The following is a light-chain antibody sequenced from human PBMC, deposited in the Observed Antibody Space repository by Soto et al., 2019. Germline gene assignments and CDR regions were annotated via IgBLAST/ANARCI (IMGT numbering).Light chain of an antibody. V-gene: IGKV2-30*01. CDR2: KVS. Sequence: EVVMTQSPLSLPVTLGQPASISCRSSQSLVYSDGNTYLTWFQQRPGQSPRRLIYKVSNRDSGVPDRFSGSGSGTDFTLKISRVEAEDVGVYYCLQGSHWPRTFGQGTKVEIK. J-gene: IGKJ1*01. CDR1: QSLVYSDGNTY. CDR3: LQGSHWPRT.